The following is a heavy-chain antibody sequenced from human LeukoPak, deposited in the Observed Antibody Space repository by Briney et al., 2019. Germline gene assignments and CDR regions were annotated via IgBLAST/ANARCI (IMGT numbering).Heavy chain of an antibody. Sequence: PSETLSLTCTVSGGSISSSSYYWGWIRQPPGKGLEWIGSIYYSGSTYYNPSLKSRVTISVDTSKNQFSLKLSSVTAADTAVYYCASVSEMATTSDAFDIWGQGTMVTVSS. V-gene: IGHV4-39*01. CDR2: IYYSGST. J-gene: IGHJ3*02. CDR1: GGSISSSSYY. D-gene: IGHD5-24*01. CDR3: ASVSEMATTSDAFDI.